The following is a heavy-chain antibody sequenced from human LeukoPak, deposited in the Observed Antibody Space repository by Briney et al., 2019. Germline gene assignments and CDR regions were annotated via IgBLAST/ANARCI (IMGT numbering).Heavy chain of an antibody. V-gene: IGHV1-18*01. D-gene: IGHD3-9*01. Sequence: SXXIXXXRQXPGQGLEWMGWISAYNGNTNYAQKLQGRVTMTTDTSTSTAYMELRSLRSDDTAVYYCARDKYYDILTGYYRNNWFDPXXXG. CDR3: ARDKYYDILTGYYRNNWFDP. CDR2: ISAYNGNT. CDR1: SXX. J-gene: IGHJ5*02.